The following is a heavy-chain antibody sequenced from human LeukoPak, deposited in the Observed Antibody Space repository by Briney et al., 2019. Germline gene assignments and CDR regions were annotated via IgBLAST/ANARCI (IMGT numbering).Heavy chain of an antibody. CDR3: ARELWFANAPGSWLDP. V-gene: IGHV4-30-2*01. Sequence: PSETLSLTGVVSGDSISSGAYSWSWIRQPPGKGLEWIGYIFHSGSTFYNPSLKSRVTISVYNSKDQFSLRLTAVTAADTAVYCCARELWFANAPGSWLDPWGQGTLVTVSS. J-gene: IGHJ5*02. CDR2: IFHSGST. D-gene: IGHD3-10*01. CDR1: GDSISSGAYS.